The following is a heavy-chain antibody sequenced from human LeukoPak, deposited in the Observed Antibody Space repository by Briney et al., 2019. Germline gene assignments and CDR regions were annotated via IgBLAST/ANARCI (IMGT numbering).Heavy chain of an antibody. CDR1: GDSISRSSHY. J-gene: IGHJ6*03. D-gene: IGHD1-20*01. CDR2: IYYSDST. CDR3: ARGVIGVMTGTNYYYYMDV. V-gene: IGHV4-39*07. Sequence: SETLSLTCTVSGDSISRSSHYWGWIRQPPGKGLEWIGSIYYSDSTYYNPSLESRVTISIGSSRTQFSLKLSSVTAADTAVYYCARGVIGVMTGTNYYYYMDVWGKGTTVTVSS.